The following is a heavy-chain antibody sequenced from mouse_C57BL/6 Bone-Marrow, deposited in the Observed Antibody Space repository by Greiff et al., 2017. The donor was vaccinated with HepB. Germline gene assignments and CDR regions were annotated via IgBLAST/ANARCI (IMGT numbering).Heavy chain of an antibody. CDR1: GYTFTSYG. CDR2: IYPRSGNT. D-gene: IGHD2-1*01. J-gene: IGHJ2*01. Sequence: VHLVESGAELARPGASVKLSCKASGYTFTSYGISWVKQRTGQGLEWIGEIYPRSGNTYYNEKFKGKATLTADKSSSTAYMELRSLTSEDSAVYFCAREFYYGDYWGQGTTLTVSS. CDR3: AREFYYGDY. V-gene: IGHV1-81*01.